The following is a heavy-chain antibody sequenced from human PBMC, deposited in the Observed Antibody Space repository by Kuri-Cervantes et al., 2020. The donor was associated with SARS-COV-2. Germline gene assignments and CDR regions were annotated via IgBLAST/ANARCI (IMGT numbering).Heavy chain of an antibody. D-gene: IGHD5/OR15-5a*01. CDR3: AKDASVLTYSMDV. CDR2: ISSSSSYI. J-gene: IGHJ6*02. V-gene: IGHV3-21*04. CDR1: GFTFSSYS. Sequence: GGSLRLSCAASGFTFSSYSMNWVRQAPGKGLEWVSSISSSSSYIYYADSVKGRFTISRDNAKNSLYLQMNSLKPEDTALYYCAKDASVLTYSMDVWGQGNTVTVSS.